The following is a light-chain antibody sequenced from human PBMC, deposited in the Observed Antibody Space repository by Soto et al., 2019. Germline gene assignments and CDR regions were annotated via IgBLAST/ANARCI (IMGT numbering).Light chain of an antibody. Sequence: EIVLTQSPSTLSLSPGERATLSCRASQSVSSYLAWYQQKPGQAPRLLIYDASNRATGIPARFSGSWYGTDFNLTISSLETEDFAVYYCQQRSNWPRTFGQGTKVDIK. V-gene: IGKV3-11*01. CDR3: QQRSNWPRT. J-gene: IGKJ1*01. CDR2: DAS. CDR1: QSVSSY.